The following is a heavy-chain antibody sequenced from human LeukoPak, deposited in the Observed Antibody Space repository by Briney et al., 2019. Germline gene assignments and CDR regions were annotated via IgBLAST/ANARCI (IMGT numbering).Heavy chain of an antibody. CDR1: GFTFTSYG. V-gene: IGHV3-30*02. CDR2: IRYDGSNK. CDR3: ARDRKWEGRIY. Sequence: PGGSLRLSCAASGFTFTSYGMHWVRQAPGKGLEWVGFIRYDGSNKYYGDSVKGRFTISRDNSKNTLYLQMNSLRAEDTAVYYCARDRKWEGRIYWGQGTLVTVSS. J-gene: IGHJ4*02. D-gene: IGHD1-26*01.